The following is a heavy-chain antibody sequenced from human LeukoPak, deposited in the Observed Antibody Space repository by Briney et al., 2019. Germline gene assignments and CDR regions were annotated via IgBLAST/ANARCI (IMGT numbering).Heavy chain of an antibody. D-gene: IGHD3-3*01. CDR2: ISGSGGST. CDR3: AKGSMVFGVVITSIDY. J-gene: IGHJ4*02. CDR1: GFTFSSYA. V-gene: IGHV3-23*01. Sequence: GGSLRLSCAASGFTFSSYAMSWVRQAPGKGLEWVSAISGSGGSTYYADSVKGRFTISRDNSKNTLYLQMNSLRAEDTAVYYCAKGSMVFGVVITSIDYWGQGTLVTVSS.